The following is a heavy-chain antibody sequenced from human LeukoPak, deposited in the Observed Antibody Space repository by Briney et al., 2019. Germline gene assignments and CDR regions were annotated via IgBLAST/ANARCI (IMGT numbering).Heavy chain of an antibody. D-gene: IGHD3-22*01. J-gene: IGHJ4*02. CDR1: GGSFSGYY. CDR2: INHSGST. Sequence: PSETLSLTCAVYGGSFSGYYWSWIRQPPGKGLEWIGEINHSGSTNYNPSLKSRVTMSVDTSKNQFSLKLSSVTAADTAVYYCARSYYYDSSGYSPFDYGGQGTLVTVSS. CDR3: ARSYYYDSSGYSPFDY. V-gene: IGHV4-34*01.